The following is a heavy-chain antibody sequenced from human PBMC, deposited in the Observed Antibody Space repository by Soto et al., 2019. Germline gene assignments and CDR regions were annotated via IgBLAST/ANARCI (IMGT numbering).Heavy chain of an antibody. CDR2: ISSSSSTI. CDR3: ARAYYEEALYYYYMDV. J-gene: IGHJ6*03. V-gene: IGHV3-48*01. CDR1: GFTFSSYS. D-gene: IGHD3-22*01. Sequence: GGSLRLSCAASGFTFSSYSMNWVRQAPGKGLEWVSYISSSSSTIYYADSVKGRFTISRDNAKNSLYLQMNSLRAEDTAVYYCARAYYEEALYYYYMDVWGKGTTVTVSS.